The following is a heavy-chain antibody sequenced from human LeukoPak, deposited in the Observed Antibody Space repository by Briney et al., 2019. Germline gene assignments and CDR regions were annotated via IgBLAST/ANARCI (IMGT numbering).Heavy chain of an antibody. CDR1: GFTFSSYS. D-gene: IGHD3-16*01. Sequence: PGGSLRLSCAASGFTFSSYSMNWVRQAPGKGLEWVSSISSSNSYIYYADSVKGRFTISRDNAKNSLYLQMNSLRAEDTAVYYCARLGGRIDYWGQGTLVTVSS. J-gene: IGHJ4*02. CDR3: ARLGGRIDY. CDR2: ISSSNSYI. V-gene: IGHV3-21*01.